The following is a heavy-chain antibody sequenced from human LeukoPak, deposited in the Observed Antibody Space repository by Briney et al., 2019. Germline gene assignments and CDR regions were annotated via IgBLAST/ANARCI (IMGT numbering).Heavy chain of an antibody. CDR2: ISSSSSTI. CDR1: GFTFSSYS. CDR3: ARNYYDSSGLRDDY. D-gene: IGHD3-22*01. V-gene: IGHV3-48*04. Sequence: GGSLRLSCAASGFTFSSYSMNWVRQAPGKGLEWVSYISSSSSTIYYADSVKGRFTISRDNAKNSLYLQMNSLRAEDTAVYYCARNYYDSSGLRDDYWGQGTLVTVS. J-gene: IGHJ4*02.